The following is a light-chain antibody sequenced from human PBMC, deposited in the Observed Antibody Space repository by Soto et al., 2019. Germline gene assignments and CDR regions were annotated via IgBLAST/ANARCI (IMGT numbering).Light chain of an antibody. CDR2: SDN. J-gene: IGLJ3*02. V-gene: IGLV1-44*01. CDR3: APWDDSLDGPV. CDR1: SSNVGRNG. Sequence: QSVLTQPPSAFGTPGQRVTISCSGSSSNVGRNGVNWYQQLPGTAPKLLIHSDNQRPSGVPDRFSGSKSGTSASLAISGLQSEEEADYYCAPWDDSLDGPVFGGGTKLTVL.